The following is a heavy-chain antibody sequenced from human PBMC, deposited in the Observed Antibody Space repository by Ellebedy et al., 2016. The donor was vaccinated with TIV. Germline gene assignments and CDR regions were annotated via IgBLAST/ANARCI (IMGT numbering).Heavy chain of an antibody. CDR2: ISSSSSTI. CDR1: GFTFSSYS. CDR3: ARARYCGGDCSLNY. Sequence: GESLKISXAASGFTFSSYSMNWVRQAPGRGLEWVSYISSSSSTIYYADSVKGRFTISRDNAKNSLFLQMNSLRAEDTAVYYCARARYCGGDCSLNYWGQGTLVTVSS. J-gene: IGHJ4*02. V-gene: IGHV3-48*01. D-gene: IGHD2-21*02.